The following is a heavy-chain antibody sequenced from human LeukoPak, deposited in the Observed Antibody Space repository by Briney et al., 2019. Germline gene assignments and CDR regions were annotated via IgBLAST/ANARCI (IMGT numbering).Heavy chain of an antibody. Sequence: SETLSLTCTVSDGSTSSDYWSLIRQPPGKGLEWIGEINHSGSTNYNPSLKSRVTISVDTSKNQFSLKLSSVTAADTAVYYCARSYGSVYYYGMDVWGQGTTVTVSS. D-gene: IGHD3-10*01. CDR3: ARSYGSVYYYGMDV. J-gene: IGHJ6*02. CDR1: DGSTSSDY. V-gene: IGHV4-34*01. CDR2: INHSGST.